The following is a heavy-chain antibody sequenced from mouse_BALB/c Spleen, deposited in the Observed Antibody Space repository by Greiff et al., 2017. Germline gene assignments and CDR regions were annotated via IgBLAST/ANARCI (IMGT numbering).Heavy chain of an antibody. J-gene: IGHJ3*01. CDR2: IYPGSGNT. CDR3: ARDYYGSSIAY. CDR1: GYTFTDYY. V-gene: IGHV1-77*01. D-gene: IGHD1-1*01. Sequence: QVQLQQSGAELARPGASLKLSCKASGYTFTDYYINWVKQRTGQGLEWIGEIYPGSGNTYYNEKFKGKATLTADKSSSTAYMQLSSLTSEDSAVYFCARDYYGSSIAYWGQGTLVTVSA.